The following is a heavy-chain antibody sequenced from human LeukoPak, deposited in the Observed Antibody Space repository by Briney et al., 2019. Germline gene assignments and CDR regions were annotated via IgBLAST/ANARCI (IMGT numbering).Heavy chain of an antibody. CDR3: AKLKVGANGWDY. D-gene: IGHD1-26*01. CDR1: GFTFSSYA. Sequence: GGSLRLSCAASGFTFSSYAMSWVRQAPGKGLEWVSAIGGSGDSAYYADSVKGRFTISRDNSRNTLYLQMNSLRAEDTALYYCAKLKVGANGWDYWGQGTLVTVFS. CDR2: IGGSGDSA. V-gene: IGHV3-23*01. J-gene: IGHJ4*02.